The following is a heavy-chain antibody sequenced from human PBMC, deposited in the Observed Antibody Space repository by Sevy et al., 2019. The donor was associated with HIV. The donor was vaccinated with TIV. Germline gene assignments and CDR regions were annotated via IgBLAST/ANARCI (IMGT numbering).Heavy chain of an antibody. CDR1: GFIFSKFG. V-gene: IGHV3-21*01. CDR2: ISFSSNYI. CDR3: ARPYGSGSWEAFDI. D-gene: IGHD3-10*01. Sequence: GGSLRLSCAASGFIFSKFGMHWVRQAPGKGLEWVSSISFSSNYIYYADSVKGRFTISRDKAKNSLYLQMNSLRAEDTAIYYCARPYGSGSWEAFDIWGQGTMVTVSS. J-gene: IGHJ3*02.